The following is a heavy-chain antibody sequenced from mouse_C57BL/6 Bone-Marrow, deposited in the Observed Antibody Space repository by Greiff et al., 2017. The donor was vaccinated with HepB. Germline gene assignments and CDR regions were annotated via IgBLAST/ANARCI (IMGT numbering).Heavy chain of an antibody. CDR1: GYTFTSYW. V-gene: IGHV1-53*01. CDR3: ATDYYDYPYYAMDY. J-gene: IGHJ4*01. CDR2: INPSNGGT. D-gene: IGHD2-4*01. Sequence: QVHVKQPGTELVKPGASVKLSCKASGYTFTSYWMHWVKQRPGQGLEWIGNINPSNGGTNYTEKFKSKATLTVDKSSSTAYRQISSLTSEDSAVYYCATDYYDYPYYAMDYWGQGTSVTVSS.